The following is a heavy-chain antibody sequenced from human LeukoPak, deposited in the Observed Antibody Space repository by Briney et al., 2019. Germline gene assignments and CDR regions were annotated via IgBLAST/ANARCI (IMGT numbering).Heavy chain of an antibody. CDR1: GFTFSSYG. V-gene: IGHV3-30*18. Sequence: GGSLRLSCAASGFTFSSYGMHWVRQAPGKGLEWVAVISYDGSNKYYADSVKGRFTISRDNSKNTLYLQMNSLRAEDTAVYYCAKGGSTQSPEDYWGQGTLVTVSS. CDR2: ISYDGSNK. D-gene: IGHD5/OR15-5a*01. J-gene: IGHJ4*02. CDR3: AKGGSTQSPEDY.